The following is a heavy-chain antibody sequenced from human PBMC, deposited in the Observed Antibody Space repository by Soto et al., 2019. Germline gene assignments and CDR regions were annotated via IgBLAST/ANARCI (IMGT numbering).Heavy chain of an antibody. V-gene: IGHV3-15*01. J-gene: IGHJ6*02. CDR2: IKTKSDGGTT. CDR1: GFTFSRAW. Sequence: EVQLVESGGGLVKPGASLRLSCAASGFTFSRAWMSWVRQSPGKGLEWVGRIKTKSDGGTTDYAAPVKGRFTISRDDSEKKLYLQMNSLETDDTAVYYCTRVQAYYYYGMDVWGQGTTVTASS. CDR3: TRVQAYYYYGMDV.